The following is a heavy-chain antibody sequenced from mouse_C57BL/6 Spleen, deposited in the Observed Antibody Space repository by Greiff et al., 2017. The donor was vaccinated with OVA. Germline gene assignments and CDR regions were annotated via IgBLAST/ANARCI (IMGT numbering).Heavy chain of an antibody. Sequence: EVKLMESGGDLVKPGGSLTLSCAASGFTFSSYGMSWVRQTPDKRLEWVATISSGGSYTYYPDSVKGRFTISRDNAKNTLYLQMSSLKSEDTAMYYCARKGGWDGYYFDYGGKGTTLTVSS. V-gene: IGHV5-6*01. CDR2: ISSGGSYT. CDR1: GFTFSSYG. J-gene: IGHJ2*01. D-gene: IGHD4-1*01. CDR3: ARKGGWDGYYFDY.